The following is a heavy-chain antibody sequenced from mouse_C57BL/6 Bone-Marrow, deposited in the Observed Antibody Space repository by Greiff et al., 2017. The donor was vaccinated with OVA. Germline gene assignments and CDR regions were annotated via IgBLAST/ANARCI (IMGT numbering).Heavy chain of an antibody. J-gene: IGHJ1*03. V-gene: IGHV1-64*01. Sequence: QVQLQQPGAELVKPGASVKLSCKASGYTFTSYWMHWVKQRPGQGLEWIGMIHPNSGSTNSNEKFKSKATLTVDKSSSPAYMQLSSLTSEDSAVYYCARPPLLSNWYFDVWGTGTTVTVSS. CDR3: ARPPLLSNWYFDV. CDR1: GYTFTSYW. D-gene: IGHD1-1*01. CDR2: IHPNSGST.